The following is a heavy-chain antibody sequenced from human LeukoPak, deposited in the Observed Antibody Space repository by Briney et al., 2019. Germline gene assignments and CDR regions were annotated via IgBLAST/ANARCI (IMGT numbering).Heavy chain of an antibody. V-gene: IGHV3-23*01. Sequence: GGSLRPSCAVSGFTFSSYALSWVRQAPGKGLEWVSTISGGGGSTYYADSVKGRLTISRDASKNTLYLQMNSLRAEDTAVYYCAKARFGTATAVSFDHWGQGTLVTVSS. CDR1: GFTFSSYA. CDR2: ISGGGGST. J-gene: IGHJ4*02. D-gene: IGHD1/OR15-1a*01. CDR3: AKARFGTATAVSFDH.